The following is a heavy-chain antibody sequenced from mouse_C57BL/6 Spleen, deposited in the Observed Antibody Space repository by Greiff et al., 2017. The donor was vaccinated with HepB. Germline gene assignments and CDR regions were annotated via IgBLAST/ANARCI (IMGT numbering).Heavy chain of an antibody. CDR1: GYSFTGYY. CDR2: INPSTGGT. Sequence: VQLQQSGPELVKPGASVKISCKASGYSFTGYYMNWVKQSPEKSLEWIGEINPSTGGTTYNQKFKAKATLTVDKSSSTAYMQLKSLTSEDSAVYYCARVDYYGMDYWGQGTSVTVSS. J-gene: IGHJ4*01. V-gene: IGHV1-42*01. CDR3: ARVDYYGMDY.